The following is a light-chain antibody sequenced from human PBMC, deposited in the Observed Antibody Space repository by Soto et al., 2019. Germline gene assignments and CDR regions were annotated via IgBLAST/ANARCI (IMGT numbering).Light chain of an antibody. CDR2: GAS. CDR3: QPYGSSYT. Sequence: EIVLTQSPGTLSLSPGARATLSCRASQSVSSSYLAWYQQKPGQAPRLLIYGASSRATGIPDRFSGSWSGTDFTLTISRLEPEDFAVYYCQPYGSSYTFGQGTKLEIK. J-gene: IGKJ2*01. CDR1: QSVSSSY. V-gene: IGKV3-20*01.